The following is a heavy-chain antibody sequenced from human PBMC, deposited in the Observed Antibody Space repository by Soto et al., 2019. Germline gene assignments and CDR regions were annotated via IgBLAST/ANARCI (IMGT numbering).Heavy chain of an antibody. D-gene: IGHD1-26*01. CDR2: ISYDGYSK. CDR3: AAIREVDV. Sequence: AVGSLRLSCAASGFTFSSYAMHWVRQAPGKGLEWVALISYDGYSKWYADAVKGRFTISRDNSNNTLFLEMNSLRPDDTAVYFCAAIREVDVWGQGTTVTVSS. V-gene: IGHV3-30*03. J-gene: IGHJ6*02. CDR1: GFTFSSYA.